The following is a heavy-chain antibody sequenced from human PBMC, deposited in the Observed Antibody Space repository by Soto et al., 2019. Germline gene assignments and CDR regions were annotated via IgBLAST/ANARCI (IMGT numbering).Heavy chain of an antibody. Sequence: TLSLTCTVSGGPIYRSGYYWGWIRQPPGRGLEGIGNIDYNGVTYSNPSLKSRVTISRDTSTNQFSLKLTSVTAADTALYYCARDVGRTTVTTESQGTYGMDVWGQGTTVTVSS. J-gene: IGHJ6*02. D-gene: IGHD4-17*01. CDR3: ARDVGRTTVTTESQGTYGMDV. CDR2: IDYNGVT. V-gene: IGHV4-39*02. CDR1: GGPIYRSGYY.